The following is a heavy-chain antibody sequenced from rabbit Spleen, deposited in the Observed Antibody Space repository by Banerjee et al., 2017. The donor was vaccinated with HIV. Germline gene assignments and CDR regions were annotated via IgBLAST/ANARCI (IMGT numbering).Heavy chain of an antibody. D-gene: IGHD1-1*01. Sequence: QSLEESGGGLVTPGASLTLTCKVSGFTLSSYWMCWVRQAPGKGLEWIACIDTNDGDTDYANWPKGRFTISKTSSTTVTLQMTSLTAADTATYFCARGYSSGYHNYVEAFNLWGPGTLVTVS. J-gene: IGHJ4*01. V-gene: IGHV1S40*01. CDR2: IDTNDGDT. CDR1: GFTLSSYW. CDR3: ARGYSSGYHNYVEAFNL.